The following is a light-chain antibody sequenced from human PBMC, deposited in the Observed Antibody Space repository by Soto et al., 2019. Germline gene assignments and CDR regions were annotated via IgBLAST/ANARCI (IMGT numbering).Light chain of an antibody. J-gene: IGKJ4*01. CDR2: KVS. CDR1: QSLLYSDGNPY. CDR3: MQGTHRPLT. V-gene: IGKV2-30*01. Sequence: DVMMSQSPLSLPVTLGQPACISCRSSQSLLYSDGNPYLNWFHHAPGQSSRRLIYKVSNRASGVPDRFSGSGSGTYFTLKSSRVEDEDVGVYYCMQGTHRPLTFGGGTKVDIK.